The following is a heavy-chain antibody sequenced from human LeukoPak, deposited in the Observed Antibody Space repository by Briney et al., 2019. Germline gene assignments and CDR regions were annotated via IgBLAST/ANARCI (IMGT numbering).Heavy chain of an antibody. V-gene: IGHV3-21*01. D-gene: IGHD6-19*01. Sequence: GSLRLSCAASGFTFSSYSMNWVRQAPGKGLEWVSSISSSSSYIYYADSVKGRFTISRDNAKNSLYLQMNSLRAEDTAVYYCARGGGSGWYTHWGQGTLVTVSS. CDR1: GFTFSSYS. CDR3: ARGGGSGWYTH. CDR2: ISSSSSYI. J-gene: IGHJ1*01.